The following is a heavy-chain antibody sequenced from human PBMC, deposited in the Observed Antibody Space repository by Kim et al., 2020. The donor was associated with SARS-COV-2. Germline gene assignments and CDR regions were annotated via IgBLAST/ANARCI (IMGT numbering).Heavy chain of an antibody. V-gene: IGHV3-23*01. CDR3: ANLGSTYSFDY. CDR1: GFTFSSYV. Sequence: GGSLRLSCVASGFTFSSYVISWVRQAPGKGLEWVSTISKNGANTYYADSVKGRFTISRDNSKNTLYLQMNSLRAEDTAIYYCANLGSTYSFDYWGQGTLVTVSS. CDR2: ISKNGANT. J-gene: IGHJ4*02. D-gene: IGHD2-2*01.